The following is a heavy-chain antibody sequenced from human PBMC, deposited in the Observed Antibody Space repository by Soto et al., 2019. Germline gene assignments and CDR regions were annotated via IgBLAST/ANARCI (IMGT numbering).Heavy chain of an antibody. CDR1: GGTFSSYA. CDR2: IIPIFGTA. D-gene: IGHD2-15*01. CDR3: ARHDVVVVAAIVF. V-gene: IGHV1-69*06. J-gene: IGHJ4*02. Sequence: SVKVSCKASGGTFSSYAISWVRQAPGQGLEWMGGIIPIFGTANYAQKFQGRVTITADKSTSTAYMELSSLRSEDTAVYYCARHDVVVVAAIVFWGQGTLVTVSS.